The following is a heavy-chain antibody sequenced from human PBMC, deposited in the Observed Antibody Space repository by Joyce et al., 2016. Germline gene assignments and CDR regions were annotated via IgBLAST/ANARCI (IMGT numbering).Heavy chain of an antibody. D-gene: IGHD1-1*01. CDR3: TADDSTRGGFELDY. J-gene: IGHJ4*02. V-gene: IGHV3-15*01. CDR1: GFTFSPAW. CDR2: SKSDTSGGTT. Sequence: EGQLVESGGGLVKPGGSLRLSCAASGFTFSPAWMSWVRQAPGKGLEWVALSKSDTSGGTTDYTAPVKGRFAISRDDSKNTVYLQMNSLKTEDTGIYYCTADDSTRGGFELDYWGQGTLVTVSS.